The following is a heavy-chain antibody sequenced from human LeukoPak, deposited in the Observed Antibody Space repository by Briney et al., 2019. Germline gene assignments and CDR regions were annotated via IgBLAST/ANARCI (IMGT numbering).Heavy chain of an antibody. CDR2: ISYDGSNK. Sequence: PGGSLRLSCAASGFTFSSYAMHWVRQAPGKGPEWVAVISYDGSNKYYADSVKGRFTISRDNSKNTLYLQMNSLRAEDTAVYYCARDVRYYYDSSGSPGYYWGQGTLVTVSS. CDR3: ARDVRYYYDSSGSPGYY. V-gene: IGHV3-30-3*01. J-gene: IGHJ4*02. D-gene: IGHD3-22*01. CDR1: GFTFSSYA.